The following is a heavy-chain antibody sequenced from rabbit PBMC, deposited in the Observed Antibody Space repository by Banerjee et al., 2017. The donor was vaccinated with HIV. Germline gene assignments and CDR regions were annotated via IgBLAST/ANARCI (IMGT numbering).Heavy chain of an antibody. D-gene: IGHD1-1*01. CDR1: GIDFSSYYY. J-gene: IGHJ4*01. V-gene: IGHV1S40*01. CDR3: ARRESTSSGYYSL. CDR2: IYPGSRDST. Sequence: QSLEESGGDLVKPGASLTLTCKASGIDFSSYYYICWVRRAPGKGLELAACIYPGSRDSTYYASWAKGRFTISKTSSTTVTLQMTSLTAADTATYFCARRESTSSGYYSLWGPGTLVTVS.